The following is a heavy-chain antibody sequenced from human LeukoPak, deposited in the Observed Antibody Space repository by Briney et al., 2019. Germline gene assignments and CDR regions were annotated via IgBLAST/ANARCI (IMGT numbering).Heavy chain of an antibody. J-gene: IGHJ3*02. CDR3: ARLSYYDSSGYYYTDAFDI. CDR2: IYYSGST. D-gene: IGHD3-22*01. V-gene: IGHV4-59*01. Sequence: PSETLSLTCTVSGGSISSYYWSWIRQPPGKGLEWIGYIYYSGSTNYNPSLKSRVTISVDTSKNQFSLKLSSVTAADTAVYYCARLSYYDSSGYYYTDAFDIWGQGTMVTVSS. CDR1: GGSISSYY.